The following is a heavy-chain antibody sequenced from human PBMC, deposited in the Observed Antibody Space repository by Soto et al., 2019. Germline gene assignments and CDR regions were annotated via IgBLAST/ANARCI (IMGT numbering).Heavy chain of an antibody. CDR2: IIPIFGTA. CDR1: GGTFSSYS. V-gene: IGHV1-69*06. Sequence: SVKVSCKASGGTFSSYSISWVRQAPGQGLEWMGGIIPIFGTANYAQKLQGRVTITADKSTSTAYMELSSLRSEDTAVYYCAREDLVRRFGELSPNWFDPWGQGTLVTVSS. CDR3: AREDLVRRFGELSPNWFDP. J-gene: IGHJ5*02. D-gene: IGHD3-10*01.